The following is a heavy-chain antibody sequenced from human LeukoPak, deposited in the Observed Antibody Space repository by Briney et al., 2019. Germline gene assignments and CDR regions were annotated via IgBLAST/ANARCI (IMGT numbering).Heavy chain of an antibody. D-gene: IGHD2-15*01. Sequence: GGSLRLSCAASGFTFSSHAMHWVRQAPGKGLEWVAVIWYDGSNKYYADSVKGRFTISRDNSKNTLYLQMNSLRAEDTAVYYCARESEDIVVVVAATNYYYGMDVWGQGTTVTVSS. CDR3: ARESEDIVVVVAATNYYYGMDV. CDR2: IWYDGSNK. CDR1: GFTFSSHA. V-gene: IGHV3-33*08. J-gene: IGHJ6*02.